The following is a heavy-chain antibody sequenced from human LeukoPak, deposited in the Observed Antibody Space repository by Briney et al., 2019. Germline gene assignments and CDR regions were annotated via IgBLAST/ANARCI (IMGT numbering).Heavy chain of an antibody. CDR1: GFTFSSYA. CDR3: ARVCSLGGDCYSVDGMDV. D-gene: IGHD2-21*02. V-gene: IGHV3-30-3*01. Sequence: PGRSLRLSCAASGFTFSSYAMHWVRQAPGKGLEWVAVISYDGSNKYYADSVKGRFTISRDNSKNTLYLQMNSLRAEDTAVYYCARVCSLGGDCYSVDGMDVWGQGTTVTVSS. CDR2: ISYDGSNK. J-gene: IGHJ6*02.